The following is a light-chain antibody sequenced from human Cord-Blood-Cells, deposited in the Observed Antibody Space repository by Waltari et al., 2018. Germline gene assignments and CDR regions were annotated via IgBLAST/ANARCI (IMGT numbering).Light chain of an antibody. CDR1: SGHSSCA. CDR3: QTWGTGIWV. J-gene: IGLJ3*02. Sequence: QLVLTQSPSASASLGASVKLTCTLSSGHSSCAIAWPQQQPEKGPRYLMKLNSDGSHSKGDGIPDRFSGSSSGAERYLTISSLQSEDEADYYCQTWGTGIWVFGGGTKLTVL. CDR2: LNSDGSH. V-gene: IGLV4-69*01.